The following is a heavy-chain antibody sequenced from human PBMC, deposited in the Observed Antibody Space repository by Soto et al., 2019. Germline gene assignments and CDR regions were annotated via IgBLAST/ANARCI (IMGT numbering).Heavy chain of an antibody. D-gene: IGHD2-15*01. V-gene: IGHV3-21*01. J-gene: IGHJ3*01. CDR3: TRDRCSGGSCYRTYAFDL. CDR2: ISGNNVYV. CDR1: GFNLSIYT. Sequence: EAQLVESGGGLVKPGGSLRLSCAASGFNLSIYTMNWVRQAPGKGLEWVSSISGNNVYVYYADSVKGRFTISRDNAKKSLTLQKNSLRDEDTAVYYCTRDRCSGGSCYRTYAFDLWGQETLATVSS.